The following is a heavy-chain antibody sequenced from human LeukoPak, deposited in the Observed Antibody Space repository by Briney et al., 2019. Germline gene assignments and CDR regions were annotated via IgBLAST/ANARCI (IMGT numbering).Heavy chain of an antibody. Sequence: PSETLSLTCTVSGGSVSSYYWSWIRQPPGKGLEWIGYIYNSGSTNYNPSLKSRVTISVDTSKNQFSLKLSSVTAADTAVYYCAGVAVNNRFGYYYCGMDVWGQGTTVTVSS. D-gene: IGHD3-16*02. CDR1: GGSVSSYY. CDR3: AGVAVNNRFGYYYCGMDV. V-gene: IGHV4-59*02. J-gene: IGHJ6*02. CDR2: IYNSGST.